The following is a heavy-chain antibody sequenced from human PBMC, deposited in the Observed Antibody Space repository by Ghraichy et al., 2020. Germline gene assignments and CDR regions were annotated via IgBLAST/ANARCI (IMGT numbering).Heavy chain of an antibody. V-gene: IGHV3-43*01. CDR1: GFTFDDYT. J-gene: IGHJ4*02. D-gene: IGHD3-3*01. CDR2: ISWDGGST. CDR3: ANGDGYYVY. Sequence: GGSLRLSCAASGFTFDDYTMHWVRQAPGKGLEWVSLISWDGGSTYYADSVKGRFTISRDNSKNSLYLQMNSLRTEDTALYYCANGDGYYVYWGQGTLVTVSS.